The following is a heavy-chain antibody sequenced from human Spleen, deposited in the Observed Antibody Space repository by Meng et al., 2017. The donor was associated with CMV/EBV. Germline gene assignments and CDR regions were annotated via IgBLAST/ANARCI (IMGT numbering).Heavy chain of an antibody. V-gene: IGHV3-23*03. D-gene: IGHD3-16*02. CDR1: GFTFSXXA. CDR2: IYSGGSSX. J-gene: IGHJ4*02. CDR3: AKDIDADY. Sequence: GESLKISFXXSGFTFSXXAMXXVRQAPGXXLEWVSXIYSGGSSXXXADXXXGRFTISRDNSKNTXYLXMXSLRAEDTAVYYCAKDIDADYWGQGTLVTVSS.